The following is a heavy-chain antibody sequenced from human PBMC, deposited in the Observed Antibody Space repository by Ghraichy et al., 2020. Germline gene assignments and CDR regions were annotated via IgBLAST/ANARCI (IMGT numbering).Heavy chain of an antibody. Sequence: GGSLRLSCAASGFTFSSYAMHWVRQAPGKGLEWVAVISYDGSNKYYADSVKGRFTISRDNSKNTLYLQMNSLRAEDTAVYYCARDPDGAVAGTGEFDYWGQGTLVTVSS. CDR1: GFTFSSYA. D-gene: IGHD6-19*01. CDR2: ISYDGSNK. J-gene: IGHJ4*02. V-gene: IGHV3-30-3*01. CDR3: ARDPDGAVAGTGEFDY.